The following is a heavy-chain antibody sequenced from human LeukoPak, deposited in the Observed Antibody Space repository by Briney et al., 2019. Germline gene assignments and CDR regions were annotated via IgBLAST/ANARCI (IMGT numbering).Heavy chain of an antibody. CDR3: AREEYCTNGVCYTLDY. J-gene: IGHJ4*02. D-gene: IGHD2-8*01. Sequence: ASVKVSCKASGYTFTSYGISWVRQAPGQGLEWMGWISAYNGNTNYAQKLQGRVTMTTDRSTSTAYMELRSLRSDDTAVYYCAREEYCTNGVCYTLDYWGQGTLVTVSS. CDR1: GYTFTSYG. V-gene: IGHV1-18*01. CDR2: ISAYNGNT.